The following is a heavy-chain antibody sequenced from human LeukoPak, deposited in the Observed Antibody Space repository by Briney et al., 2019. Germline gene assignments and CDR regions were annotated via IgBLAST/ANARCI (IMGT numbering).Heavy chain of an antibody. J-gene: IGHJ3*02. CDR3: ARVDSQDAFDI. CDR2: FYYSGST. CDR1: GGSFSYWF. D-gene: IGHD3-22*01. V-gene: IGHV4-59*01. Sequence: SETLSLTCAVYGGSFSYWFWSWIRQPPGKGLEWIGYFYYSGSTNYNPSLKSRVTMSVDTSKNQFSLRLSSVTAADTAVYYCARVDSQDAFDIWGQGTMVTVSS.